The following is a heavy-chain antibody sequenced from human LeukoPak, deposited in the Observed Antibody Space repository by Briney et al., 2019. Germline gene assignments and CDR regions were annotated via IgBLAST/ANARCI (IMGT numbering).Heavy chain of an antibody. Sequence: SVKVSCKASGCTFSSYAISWVRQAPGQGLEWIGRIIPIFGTANYAQKFQGRVTITTDESTSTAYMELSSLRSEDTAVYYCARSNYYDSSGYCDYWGQGTLVTVSS. CDR1: GCTFSSYA. J-gene: IGHJ4*02. CDR2: IIPIFGTA. CDR3: ARSNYYDSSGYCDY. D-gene: IGHD3-22*01. V-gene: IGHV1-69*05.